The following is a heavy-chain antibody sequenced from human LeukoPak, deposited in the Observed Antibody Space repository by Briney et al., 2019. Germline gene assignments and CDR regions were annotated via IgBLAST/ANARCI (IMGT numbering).Heavy chain of an antibody. Sequence: PGRSLSPSCAASGASVITTSRRSGSQAPRKGLEWVSYISSSSSTTYYPDSVKGRFTISRDNAKNSLYLQMTSLRDEYTAVYYCAREILIGPFDYWGEGTLCTVSS. D-gene: IGHD2-8*01. CDR3: AREILIGPFDY. V-gene: IGHV3-48*02. CDR1: GASVITTS. CDR2: ISSSSSTT. J-gene: IGHJ4*02.